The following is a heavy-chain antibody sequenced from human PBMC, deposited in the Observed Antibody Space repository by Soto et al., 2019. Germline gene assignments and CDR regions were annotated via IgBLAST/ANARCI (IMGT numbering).Heavy chain of an antibody. J-gene: IGHJ3*02. V-gene: IGHV4-4*02. Sequence: SSETLSLTFAVSGGSISRSNWGGWVRQPPGTGLEWSGEIYHSVRTNYNPSLKSRVTISVDESKNQFSLKLSSVTAADTAVYYCARDLIVYYDSSGYSLRSFDIWGQGTIVHLSS. CDR1: GGSISRSNW. CDR2: IYHSVRT. CDR3: ARDLIVYYDSSGYSLRSFDI. D-gene: IGHD3-22*01.